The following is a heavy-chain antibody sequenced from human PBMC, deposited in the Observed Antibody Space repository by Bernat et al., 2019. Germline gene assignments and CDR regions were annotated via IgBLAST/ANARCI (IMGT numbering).Heavy chain of an antibody. V-gene: IGHV4-30-4*01. D-gene: IGHD3-16*02. CDR1: GGSINSGDYY. J-gene: IGHJ6*02. CDR2: IYYSGST. Sequence: QVQLQESGPGLVKPSQTLSLTCTVSGGSINSGDYYWGWIRQPPGKGLEWIGYIYYSGSTYYNPSLKSRVTISVDTSKNQFSLKLSSVTAADTAVYYCARDEVILQHYYYYGMDVWGQGTTVTVSS. CDR3: ARDEVILQHYYYYGMDV.